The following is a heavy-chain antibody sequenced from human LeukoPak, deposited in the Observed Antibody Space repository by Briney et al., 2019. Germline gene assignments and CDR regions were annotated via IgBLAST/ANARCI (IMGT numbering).Heavy chain of an antibody. V-gene: IGHV4-4*07. CDR2: IYTSGST. CDR1: GGSISSYY. Sequence: SETLSLTCTVSGGSISSYYWSWIRQPAGKELEWIGRIYTSGSTNYNPSLKSRVTMSVDTSRNQFSLKLTSVTAADTAVYYCARDRGLYGEVLRDLWGQGTLVTVSS. J-gene: IGHJ5*02. D-gene: IGHD3-10*01. CDR3: ARDRGLYGEVLRDL.